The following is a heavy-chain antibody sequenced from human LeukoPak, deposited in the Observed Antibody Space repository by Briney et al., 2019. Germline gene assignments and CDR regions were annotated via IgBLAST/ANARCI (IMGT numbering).Heavy chain of an antibody. J-gene: IGHJ3*02. CDR3: ARLRRYCSSTSCYTNAFDI. Sequence: AGGSLGLSCAASGFPLRSNYMSRVRQAPGKGLEWVSVIYSGGSTYYADSVEGRFTISRDNSKNTLYLQMNSLRAEATAVYYCARLRRYCSSTSCYTNAFDIWGQGTMVTVSS. D-gene: IGHD2-2*02. CDR1: GFPLRSNY. CDR2: IYSGGST. V-gene: IGHV3-53*01.